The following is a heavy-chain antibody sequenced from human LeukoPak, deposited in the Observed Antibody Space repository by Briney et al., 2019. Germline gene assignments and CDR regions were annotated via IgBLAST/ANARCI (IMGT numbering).Heavy chain of an antibody. CDR1: GYTFTSYD. CDR2: MNPNSGNT. CDR3: ARGHGYSYGGADYYYYGMDV. J-gene: IGHJ6*02. V-gene: IGHV1-8*01. Sequence: ASVKVSCKASGYTFTSYDINWVRQATGQGLEWMGWMNPNSGNTGYAQKFQGRVTMTRNISISTAYMELSSLRSEDTAVYYCARGHGYSYGGADYYYYGMDVWGQGATVTVSS. D-gene: IGHD5-18*01.